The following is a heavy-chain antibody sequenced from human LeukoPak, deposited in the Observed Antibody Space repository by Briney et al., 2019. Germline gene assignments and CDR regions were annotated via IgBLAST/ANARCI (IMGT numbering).Heavy chain of an antibody. CDR3: AKEGYYGSGSYPYYFDY. CDR2: ITGSGDTT. V-gene: IGHV3-23*01. CDR1: GFTFSTSA. Sequence: GGSLRLSCAASGFTFSTSAMTWVRQAPGKGLEWVSVITGSGDTTFYADSVQGRFTISRDNSKNTLFLQMNSLRAEDTAVYYCAKEGYYGSGSYPYYFDYWGQGTLVTVSS. D-gene: IGHD3-10*01. J-gene: IGHJ4*02.